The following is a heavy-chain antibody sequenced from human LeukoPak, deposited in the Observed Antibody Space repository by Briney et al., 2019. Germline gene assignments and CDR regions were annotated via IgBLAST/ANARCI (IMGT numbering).Heavy chain of an antibody. V-gene: IGHV4-4*02. CDR3: ARIVTMVRGVIRRRFDP. J-gene: IGHJ5*02. CDR1: GGSISSSNW. Sequence: SETLSLTCAVSGGSISSSNWWSWVRQPPGKGLEWIGEIYHSGSTNYNPSLKSRVTISVDKSKNQFSLKLSSVTAADTAVYYCARIVTMVRGVIRRRFDPWGQGTLVTVSS. D-gene: IGHD3-10*01. CDR2: IYHSGST.